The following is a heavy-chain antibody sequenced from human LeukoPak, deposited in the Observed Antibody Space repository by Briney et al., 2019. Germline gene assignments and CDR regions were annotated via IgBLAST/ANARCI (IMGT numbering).Heavy chain of an antibody. CDR1: GASISRYY. Sequence: PSETLSLTCTVSGASISRYYWGWIRQSPGKGLEWVGYIYYSGSTNYNPSVKSRVAMSLDTSKSQFSLSLRSVTAADTALYYCAGGGYCSSSNCFAPLFDWWGQGDLVSVSS. D-gene: IGHD2-2*01. CDR2: IYYSGST. V-gene: IGHV4-59*01. J-gene: IGHJ4*02. CDR3: AGGGYCSSSNCFAPLFDW.